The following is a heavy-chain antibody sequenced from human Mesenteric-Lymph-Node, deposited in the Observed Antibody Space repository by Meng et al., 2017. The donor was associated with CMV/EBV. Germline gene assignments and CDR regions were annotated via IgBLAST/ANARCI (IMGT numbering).Heavy chain of an antibody. CDR3: ARDGVVVVPAAQNYYYYGMDV. CDR1: GFTFSSYS. CDR2: ISSSSSYI. V-gene: IGHV3-21*01. D-gene: IGHD2-2*01. J-gene: IGHJ6*02. Sequence: GESLKISCAASGFTFSSYSMNWVRQAPGKGLEWVSSISSSSSYIYYADSVKGRFTISRDNAKNSLYLQMNSLRAEDTAVYYCARDGVVVVPAAQNYYYYGMDVWGQGTTVTVSS.